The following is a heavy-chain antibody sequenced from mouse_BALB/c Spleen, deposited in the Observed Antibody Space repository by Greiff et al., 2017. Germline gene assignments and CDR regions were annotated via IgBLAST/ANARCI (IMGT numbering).Heavy chain of an antibody. J-gene: IGHJ4*01. CDR2: ISSGGSYT. Sequence: EVMLVESGGGLVKPGGSLKLSCAASGFTFSSYAMSWVRQTPEKRLEWVATISSGGSYTYYPDSVKGRFTISRDNAKNTLYLQMSSLRSEDTAMYYCARWGDYYAMDYWGQGTSVTVSS. CDR3: ARWGDYYAMDY. CDR1: GFTFSSYA. V-gene: IGHV5-9-1*01.